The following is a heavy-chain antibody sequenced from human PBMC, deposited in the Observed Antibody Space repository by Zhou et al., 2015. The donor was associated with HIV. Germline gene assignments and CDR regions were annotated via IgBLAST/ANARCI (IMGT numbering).Heavy chain of an antibody. V-gene: IGHV1-69*01. CDR1: GGTFSSYA. Sequence: QVQLVQSGAEVKKPGSSVKVSCKASGGTFSSYAISWVRQAPGQGLEWMGGIIPIFGTANYAQKFQGRVTITADESTSTAYMELSSLRSEDTAVYYCARIPSITIFGVVIPGEHDYWGQGTLVTVSS. J-gene: IGHJ4*02. D-gene: IGHD3-3*01. CDR2: IIPIFGTA. CDR3: ARIPSITIFGVVIPGEHDY.